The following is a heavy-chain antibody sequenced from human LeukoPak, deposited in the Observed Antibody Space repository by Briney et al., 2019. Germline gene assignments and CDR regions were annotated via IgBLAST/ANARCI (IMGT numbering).Heavy chain of an antibody. CDR2: IWYDGSNK. V-gene: IGHV3-33*01. Sequence: GGSLRLSCAASGFTFSSYGMHWVRQAPGKGLEWVAVIWYDGSNKYYADSVKGRFTISRDNSKNTLYLQMNSLRAEDTAVYYCARGGALIAAADSDWGQGTLVTVSS. J-gene: IGHJ4*02. CDR1: GFTFSSYG. CDR3: ARGGALIAAADSD. D-gene: IGHD6-13*01.